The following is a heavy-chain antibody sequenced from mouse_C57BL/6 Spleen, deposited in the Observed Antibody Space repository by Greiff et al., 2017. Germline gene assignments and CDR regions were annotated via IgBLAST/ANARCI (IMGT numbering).Heavy chain of an antibody. D-gene: IGHD2-13*01. CDR2: IYPGSGST. CDR3: ARIGLGRDWDFDV. CDR1: GYTFTSYW. V-gene: IGHV1-55*01. J-gene: IGHJ1*03. Sequence: QVQLQQPGAELVKPGASVKMSCKASGYTFTSYWITWVKQRPGQGLEWIGDIYPGSGSTNYNEKFKSKATLTVDTSSSTAYMQLSSLTSEDSAVYYCARIGLGRDWDFDVWGTGTTVTVSS.